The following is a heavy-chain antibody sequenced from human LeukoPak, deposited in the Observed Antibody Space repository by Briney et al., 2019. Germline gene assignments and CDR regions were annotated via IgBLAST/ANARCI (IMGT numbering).Heavy chain of an antibody. CDR2: IYYSGST. V-gene: IGHV4-59*01. D-gene: IGHD4-11*01. Sequence: KTSETQSLTCTVSGGSISSYYWSWIRQPPGKGLEWIGYIYYSGSTNYNPSLKSRVTISVDTSKNQFSLKLSSVTAADTAVYYCARSTVTTDWFDPWGQGTLVTVSS. J-gene: IGHJ5*02. CDR3: ARSTVTTDWFDP. CDR1: GGSISSYY.